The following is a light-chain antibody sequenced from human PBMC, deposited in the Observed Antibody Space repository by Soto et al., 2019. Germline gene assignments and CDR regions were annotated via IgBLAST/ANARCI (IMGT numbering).Light chain of an antibody. CDR3: QKYNSAPWT. J-gene: IGKJ1*01. CDR1: QGISNY. CDR2: AAS. Sequence: DIQMTQSPSSLSASVGDRVTITCRASQGISNYLVWYQQKPGKVPKLLIHAASTLQSGVPSRFSGSGSGTDFTLTITSLQPEEVATYYCQKYNSAPWTFGQGTKVEIK. V-gene: IGKV1-27*01.